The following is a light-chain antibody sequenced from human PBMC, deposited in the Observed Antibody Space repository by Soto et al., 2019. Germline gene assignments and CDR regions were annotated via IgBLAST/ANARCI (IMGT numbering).Light chain of an antibody. J-gene: IGKJ1*01. CDR3: QQYTWPTWS. V-gene: IGKV3-15*01. CDR1: QGLEAT. Sequence: EIVLTQSPGTLSVSPGETATLYCRASQGLEATLAWYQHKPGQAPRLLIFVASRRASGIPARFSGSGSGTEFALTISSLPSEDFAVYYCQQYTWPTWSFGQGTRVEVK. CDR2: VAS.